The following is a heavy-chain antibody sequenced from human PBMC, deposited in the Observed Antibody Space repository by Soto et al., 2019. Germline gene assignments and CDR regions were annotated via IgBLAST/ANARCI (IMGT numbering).Heavy chain of an antibody. CDR1: GFTSSSYA. D-gene: IGHD1-26*01. Sequence: GGSLRLSCAASGFTSSSYALTWDRQASGKVLEWVSAISGNGGEITYADSGQGRFTISRDNSKNTLYLQMNSLRAEDTAVYYCAKDRSLQQRVGATVLRGMDVWGQGTTVTVSS. J-gene: IGHJ6*02. V-gene: IGHV3-23*01. CDR3: AKDRSLQQRVGATVLRGMDV. CDR2: ISGNGGEI.